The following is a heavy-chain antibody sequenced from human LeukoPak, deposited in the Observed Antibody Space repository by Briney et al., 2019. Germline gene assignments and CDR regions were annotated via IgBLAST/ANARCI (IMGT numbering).Heavy chain of an antibody. CDR3: ARDGEYGTGSYYRGCFDY. D-gene: IGHD3-10*01. CDR1: GNTFTSYY. Sequence: GASVKVSCKVPGNTFTSYYINWVRQAPGQGLEWMGIINPRGGSTSYAQKFQGRVSMTRDTSTSTVYMELSSLRSEDPAVYYCARDGEYGTGSYYRGCFDYWGQGILVTVSS. J-gene: IGHJ4*02. CDR2: INPRGGST. V-gene: IGHV1-46*01.